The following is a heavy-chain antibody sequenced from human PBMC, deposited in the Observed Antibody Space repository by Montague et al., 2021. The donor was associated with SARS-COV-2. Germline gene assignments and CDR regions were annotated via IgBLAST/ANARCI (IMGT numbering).Heavy chain of an antibody. Sequence: SETLSLTCTVSGGSISSSSYYWGWLRQPPGQGLEWIGSIYYSGSTYYNPSLKSRATISVDTSKNQFSLKLSSVTAADAAVYSCARVGRQQLVRLSGMDVWGQGTTVTVSS. J-gene: IGHJ6*02. CDR3: ARVGRQQLVRLSGMDV. CDR1: GGSISSSSYY. CDR2: IYYSGST. V-gene: IGHV4-39*07. D-gene: IGHD6-13*01.